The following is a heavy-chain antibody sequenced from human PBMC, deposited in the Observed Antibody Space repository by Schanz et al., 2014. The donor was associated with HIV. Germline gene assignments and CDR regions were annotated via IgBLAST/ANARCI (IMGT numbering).Heavy chain of an antibody. V-gene: IGHV3-30*03. J-gene: IGHJ3*01. CDR2: ISYDGSNK. CDR1: GFTFSSYG. CDR3: RVFMGAFDV. Sequence: QVQLVESGGGVVQPGRSLRLSCAASGFTFSSYGMHWVRQAPGKGLEWVAVISYDGSNKYYADSVKGRFTTSRDSSKNTLFLQMNSLRVEDTATYYCRVFMGAFDVWGQGTMVTVSS. D-gene: IGHD6-13*01.